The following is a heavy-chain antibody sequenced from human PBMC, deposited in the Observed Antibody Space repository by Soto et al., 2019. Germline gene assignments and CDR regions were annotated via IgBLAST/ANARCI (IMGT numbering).Heavy chain of an antibody. CDR2: IYSGGST. D-gene: IGHD3-22*01. J-gene: IGHJ3*02. Sequence: EVQLVESGGGLVQPGGSLRLSCAASGFTVSINYMNWVRQAPGKGLEWVSVIYSGGSTYYADYVRGRFTISRDNSKNTLYREMNSLRAEDTAVYYCARGGSITMTTDAFDIWGQGTMVTVSS. CDR1: GFTVSINY. V-gene: IGHV3-66*01. CDR3: ARGGSITMTTDAFDI.